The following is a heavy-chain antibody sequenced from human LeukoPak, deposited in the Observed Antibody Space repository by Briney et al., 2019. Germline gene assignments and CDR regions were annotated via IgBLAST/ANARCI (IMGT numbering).Heavy chain of an antibody. Sequence: PGGSLRLSCAASGFTFDDYGMTWVRQAPGKGLEWVANIKKDGSEKYYVDSVKGRFTISRDNAKNSLDLQMNSLRAEDTAVYYCARSGTYRNAAFDIWGQGTMVTVPS. CDR1: GFTFDDYG. D-gene: IGHD1-26*01. CDR2: IKKDGSEK. J-gene: IGHJ3*02. CDR3: ARSGTYRNAAFDI. V-gene: IGHV3-7*05.